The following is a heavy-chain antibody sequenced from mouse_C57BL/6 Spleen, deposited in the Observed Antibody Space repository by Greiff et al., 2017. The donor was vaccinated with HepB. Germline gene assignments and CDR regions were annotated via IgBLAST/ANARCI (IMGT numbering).Heavy chain of an antibody. CDR1: GYSFTDYN. CDR3: ATYDYENYYAMDY. CDR2: INPNYGTT. V-gene: IGHV1-39*01. D-gene: IGHD2-4*01. Sequence: EVQLQQSGPELVKPGASVKISCKASGYSFTDYNMNWVKQSNGKSLEWIGVINPNYGTTSYNQKFKGKATLTVDQSSNTAYMQLNSLTSEDSAVYYCATYDYENYYAMDYWGQGTSVTVSS. J-gene: IGHJ4*01.